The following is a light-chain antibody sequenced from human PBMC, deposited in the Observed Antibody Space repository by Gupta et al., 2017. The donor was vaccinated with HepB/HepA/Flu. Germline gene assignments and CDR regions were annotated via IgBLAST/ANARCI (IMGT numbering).Light chain of an antibody. V-gene: IGLV5-45*02. Sequence: QPVLTQPSSLSASPRTSASLTCTLRSDITVGSYRIYWYQQKSGSPPRYLLRYKSDSDKQQGSGVPSRFSGSKDASANAGILLISGLQSEDEADYYCMIWHNSAVVFGGGTKLTVL. J-gene: IGLJ2*01. CDR3: MIWHNSAVV. CDR1: SDITVGSYR. CDR2: YKSDSDK.